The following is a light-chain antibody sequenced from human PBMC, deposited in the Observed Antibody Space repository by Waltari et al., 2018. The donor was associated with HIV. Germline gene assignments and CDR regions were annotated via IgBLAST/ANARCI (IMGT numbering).Light chain of an antibody. V-gene: IGLV2-14*01. CDR3: SSFTSSTTRV. CDR1: SSDVGGYNY. CDR2: EVT. J-gene: IGLJ1*01. Sequence: QSALTQPASVSGSPGQSITISCTGSSSDVGGYNYLPWYQQHPGKAPKVMIYEVTNRPSGVSDRFSGSKSGNTASLTISGLQTEDEADYYCSSFTSSTTRVFGTGTKVTVL.